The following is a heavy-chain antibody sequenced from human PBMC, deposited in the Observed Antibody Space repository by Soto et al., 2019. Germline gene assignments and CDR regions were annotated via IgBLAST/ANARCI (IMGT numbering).Heavy chain of an antibody. Sequence: QVQLQESGPGLVKPSQTLSLTCTVSGGSISSGGDFWSWIRQPPGKGLEWIGNIFYSGTTYYNPSLNSRVTISVDTSKNQFALKLSSVTAADTAVYFCARGVLYWGQGTLVTVSS. D-gene: IGHD1-1*01. V-gene: IGHV4-31*03. CDR3: ARGVLY. CDR1: GGSISSGGDF. J-gene: IGHJ4*02. CDR2: IFYSGTT.